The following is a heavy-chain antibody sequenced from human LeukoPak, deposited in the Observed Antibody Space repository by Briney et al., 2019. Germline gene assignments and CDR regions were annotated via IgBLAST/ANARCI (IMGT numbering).Heavy chain of an antibody. Sequence: GGSLRLSCAASGFTFSSYWMSWVRQAPGKGLEWVANIKQDGSEKYYVDSVKGRFTISRDNSKNTLYLQMNSLRAEDTAVYYCAKDLRQWLVHSYFDYWGQGTLVTASS. CDR1: GFTFSSYW. CDR3: AKDLRQWLVHSYFDY. D-gene: IGHD6-19*01. CDR2: IKQDGSEK. V-gene: IGHV3-7*01. J-gene: IGHJ4*02.